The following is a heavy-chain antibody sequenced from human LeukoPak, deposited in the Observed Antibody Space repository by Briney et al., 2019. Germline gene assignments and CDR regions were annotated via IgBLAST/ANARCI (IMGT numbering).Heavy chain of an antibody. CDR2: INTYNGNT. Sequence: ASVKVSCKASGYTFTNYGITWMRQAPGQGLEWMGWINTYNGNTNYAQKLQGRVTITTDTSTSTAYMELRSLRSDDTAVVYCARDLVDGVGAPGAYWGQGALVTVSS. J-gene: IGHJ4*02. D-gene: IGHD1-26*01. V-gene: IGHV1-18*01. CDR3: ARDLVDGVGAPGAY. CDR1: GYTFTNYG.